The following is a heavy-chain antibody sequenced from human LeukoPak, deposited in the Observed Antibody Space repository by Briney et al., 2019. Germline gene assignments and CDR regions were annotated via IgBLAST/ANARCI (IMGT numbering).Heavy chain of an antibody. CDR1: GGSISSYY. CDR3: AGLPWAVYYFDY. CDR2: IYTSGGT. V-gene: IGHV4-4*07. D-gene: IGHD7-27*01. J-gene: IGHJ4*02. Sequence: SETLSLTCTVSGGSISSYYWSWIRQPAGKGLEWIGRIYTSGGTNYNPSLTSRVTISVDKSKNHFSLKLTSVTVADPAVYYCAGLPWAVYYFDYWGQGTPVTASS.